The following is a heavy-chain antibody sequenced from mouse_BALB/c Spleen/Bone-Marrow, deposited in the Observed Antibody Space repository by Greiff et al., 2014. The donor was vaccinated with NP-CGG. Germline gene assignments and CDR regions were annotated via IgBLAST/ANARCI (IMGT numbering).Heavy chain of an antibody. CDR2: IDPANGNT. CDR1: GFNIKDTY. Sequence: SGAELVKPGASVKLSRTASGFNIKDTYMHWVKQRPEQGLEWIGRIDPANGNTKYDPKFQGKATITADTSSNTAYLQLSSLTSEDTAVYYCARYYYGSSYFDYWGQGTTLTVSS. V-gene: IGHV14-3*02. D-gene: IGHD1-1*01. CDR3: ARYYYGSSYFDY. J-gene: IGHJ2*01.